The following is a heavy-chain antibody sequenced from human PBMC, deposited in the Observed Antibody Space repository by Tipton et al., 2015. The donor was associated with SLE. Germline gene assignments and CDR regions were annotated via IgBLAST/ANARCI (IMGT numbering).Heavy chain of an antibody. CDR2: ISGSGGST. CDR3: AKVVYDSSGYGLLRTGDAFDI. V-gene: IGHV3-23*01. J-gene: IGHJ3*02. D-gene: IGHD3-22*01. Sequence: SLRLSCAASGFTFSSYAMSWVRQAPGKGLEWVSAISGSGGSTYYADSVKGRFTISRDNSKNTLYLQMNSLRAEDTAVYYCAKVVYDSSGYGLLRTGDAFDIWGQGTMVTVSS. CDR1: GFTFSSYA.